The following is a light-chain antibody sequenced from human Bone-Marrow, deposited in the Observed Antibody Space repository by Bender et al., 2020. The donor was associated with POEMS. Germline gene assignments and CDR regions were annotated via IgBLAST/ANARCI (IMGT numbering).Light chain of an antibody. V-gene: IGLV3-21*04. J-gene: IGLJ3*02. CDR1: SIDVES. Sequence: SYALTQPPSVSVAPGKTATITCGGDSIDVESVNWYKQEPGLAPILVIFDDRDRPSGIPDRISGYTSGNTATLTISRVEVGDEAVYYCQVWDSGTEHRVFGGGTKLTVL. CDR3: QVWDSGTEHRV. CDR2: DDR.